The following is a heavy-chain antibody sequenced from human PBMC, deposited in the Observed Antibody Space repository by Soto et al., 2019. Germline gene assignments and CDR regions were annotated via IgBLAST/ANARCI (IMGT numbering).Heavy chain of an antibody. V-gene: IGHV1-18*04. CDR3: ARASGIAVAGTVGRVDYYYGMDV. CDR1: GYTFTSYG. J-gene: IGHJ6*02. Sequence: AAVKVSCKASGYTFTSYGISWVRQAPGQGLEWMGWISAYNGNTNYAQKLQGRVTMTTDTSTSTAYMELRSLRSDDTAVYYCARASGIAVAGTVGRVDYYYGMDVWG. CDR2: ISAYNGNT. D-gene: IGHD6-19*01.